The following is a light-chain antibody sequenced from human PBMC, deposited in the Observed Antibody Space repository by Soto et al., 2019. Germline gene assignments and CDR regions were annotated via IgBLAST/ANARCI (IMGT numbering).Light chain of an antibody. CDR1: QSVSSN. CDR2: GAF. Sequence: EIVMTQSPVTLSVSPGERVTLSCRASQSVSSNLAWYQQKPGQAPSLLIYGAFTRATGIPDRFSGSGSGTDFTLTISRLEPEDFAVYYCQRQRTFGQGTKVDIK. CDR3: QRQRT. V-gene: IGKV3D-15*01. J-gene: IGKJ1*01.